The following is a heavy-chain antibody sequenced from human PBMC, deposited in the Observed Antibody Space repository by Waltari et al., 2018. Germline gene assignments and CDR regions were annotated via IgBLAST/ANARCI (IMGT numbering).Heavy chain of an antibody. D-gene: IGHD3-10*01. J-gene: IGHJ3*02. V-gene: IGHV4-38-2*01. CDR2: IYHSGST. Sequence: QVQLQESGPGLVKPSETLSLTCAVSGYSISRGYYWGWIRQPPGKGLEWIGSIYHSGSTYYNPSLKSRVTISVDTSKNQFSLKLSSVTAADTAVYYCARGRITMVRGLLSGAFDIWGQGTMVTVSS. CDR3: ARGRITMVRGLLSGAFDI. CDR1: GYSISRGYY.